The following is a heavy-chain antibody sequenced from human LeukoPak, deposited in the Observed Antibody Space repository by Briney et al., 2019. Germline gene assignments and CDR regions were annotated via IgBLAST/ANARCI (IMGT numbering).Heavy chain of an antibody. J-gene: IGHJ4*02. CDR1: QFTFSSSG. V-gene: IGHV3-23*01. CDR2: ISGSGGST. CDR3: AKGADLGYCSSTSCYVLTYFDY. D-gene: IGHD2-2*01. Sequence: GGSLRLSCAASQFTFSSSGMHWVRQAPGKGLEWVSAISGSGGSTYYADSVKGRFTISRDNSKNTLYLQMNSLRAEDTAVYYCAKGADLGYCSSTSCYVLTYFDYWGQGTLVTVSS.